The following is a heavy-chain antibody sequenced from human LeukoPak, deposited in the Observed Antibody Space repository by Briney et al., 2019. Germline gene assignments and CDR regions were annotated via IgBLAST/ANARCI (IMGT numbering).Heavy chain of an antibody. CDR3: AGGACSGGSCPFRGFYYYYYMDV. J-gene: IGHJ6*03. CDR2: IKQDGSEE. V-gene: IGHV3-7*01. CDR1: GFTLSSYW. Sequence: GGSLRLSCPACGFTLSSYWMSWLGQAPGKEREWVAGIKQDGSEEYYVDSVKGRFPISRDNAKNSMYLQMNSLRAEDPAVYYCAGGACSGGSCPFRGFYYYYYMDVWGKGTKVTVSS. D-gene: IGHD2-15*01.